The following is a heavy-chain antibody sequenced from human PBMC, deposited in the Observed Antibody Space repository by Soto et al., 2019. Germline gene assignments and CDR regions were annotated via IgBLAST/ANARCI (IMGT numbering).Heavy chain of an antibody. D-gene: IGHD3-10*01. CDR1: GNSFNNW. V-gene: IGHV5-51*01. CDR3: AGGGVRGVITRTRDYYGMDV. J-gene: IGHJ6*02. CDR2: IYPGDSDT. Sequence: GESLKISCKGLGNSFNNWIGWVRQMPGKVLEWVGIIYPGDSDTRYSPSFQGQVTISADKSISTAYLQWSSLKASDTAMYYCAGGGVRGVITRTRDYYGMDVWGQGTTVTVSS.